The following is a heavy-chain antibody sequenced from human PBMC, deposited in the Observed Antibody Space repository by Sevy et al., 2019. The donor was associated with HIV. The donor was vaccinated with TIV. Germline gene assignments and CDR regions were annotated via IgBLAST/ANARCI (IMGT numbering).Heavy chain of an antibody. CDR3: ARISTPRGKFYWFDP. CDR1: GYTFDSYG. Sequence: ASVKVSCKASGYTFDSYGISWVRQAPGQGLEYMGWIGPYNGNIKYAQNIQDRVTMTTDSSTSTAYMELSSLRSDDTAVYFCARISTPRGKFYWFDPWGQGTLVTVSS. CDR2: IGPYNGNI. J-gene: IGHJ5*02. D-gene: IGHD3-10*01. V-gene: IGHV1-18*01.